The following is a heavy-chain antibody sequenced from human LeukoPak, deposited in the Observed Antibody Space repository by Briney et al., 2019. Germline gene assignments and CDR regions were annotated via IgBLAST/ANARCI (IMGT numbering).Heavy chain of an antibody. CDR3: TKGRSSSSSGALRVFDY. J-gene: IGHJ4*02. CDR2: ISPDGGTT. D-gene: IGHD6-13*01. Sequence: GGSLRLSCAVSGFTFSSEAMGWVRQPPGGGLEWVSTISPDGGTTYYAESMKGRFTISRDNSKSTLYLQMNSLRVEDTAVYYCTKGRSSSSSGALRVFDYWGQGALATVSS. V-gene: IGHV3-23*01. CDR1: GFTFSSEA.